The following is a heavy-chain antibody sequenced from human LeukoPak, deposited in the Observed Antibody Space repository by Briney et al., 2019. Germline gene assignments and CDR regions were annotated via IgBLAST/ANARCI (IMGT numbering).Heavy chain of an antibody. J-gene: IGHJ3*02. CDR1: GFTVSSNY. Sequence: GGSLRLSCAASGFTVSSNYMNWVRQAPGKGLEWVSVIYSGGSTYDADSVKGRFTISRDNSKNSLYLQMNSLRAEDTAVYYCARYGLGAPAFDIWGQGTMVTV. CDR3: ARYGLGAPAFDI. CDR2: IYSGGST. V-gene: IGHV3-66*01. D-gene: IGHD3/OR15-3a*01.